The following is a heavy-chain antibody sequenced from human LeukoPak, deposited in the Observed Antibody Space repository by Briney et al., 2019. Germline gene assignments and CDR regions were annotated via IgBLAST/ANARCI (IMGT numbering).Heavy chain of an antibody. CDR1: GFTFSSYS. CDR3: ARVQWELPEVVEDAFDI. Sequence: GGSLRLSCTASGFTFSSYSMNWVRQAPGKGLEWVSSISTSSSYIYYADSVKGRFTISRDNAGNSLYLQMNSLRAEDTAVYYCARVQWELPEVVEDAFDIWGQGTMVTVSS. D-gene: IGHD1-26*01. CDR2: ISTSSSYI. J-gene: IGHJ3*02. V-gene: IGHV3-21*01.